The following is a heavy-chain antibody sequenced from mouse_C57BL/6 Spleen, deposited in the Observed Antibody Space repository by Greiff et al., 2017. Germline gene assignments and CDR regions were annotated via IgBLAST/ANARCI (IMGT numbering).Heavy chain of an antibody. D-gene: IGHD2-5*01. CDR2: IYPSDSET. Sequence: QVQLQQSGAELVRPGSSVKLSCKASGYTFTSYWMNWVKQRPGQGLEWIGNIYPSDSETHYNQKFKDKATLTVDKSSSTAYMQLSSLTSEDSAVXFCARAGDSNYYFYYWGQGTTVTVSS. CDR3: ARAGDSNYYFYY. V-gene: IGHV1-61*01. J-gene: IGHJ2*01. CDR1: GYTFTSYW.